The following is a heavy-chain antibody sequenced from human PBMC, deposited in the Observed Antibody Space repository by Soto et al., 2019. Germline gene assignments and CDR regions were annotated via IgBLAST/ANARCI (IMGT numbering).Heavy chain of an antibody. Sequence: QVQLVQSGAEVKKPGSSVKVSCKASGGTFSSYAISWVRQAPGQGLEWMGGIIPIFGTANYAQKFQGRVTITADESTSTAYMELRSLRSEDTAVYYCAREGGGYSYGYYYYGMDVWGQGTTVTVSS. V-gene: IGHV1-69*12. D-gene: IGHD5-18*01. CDR2: IIPIFGTA. CDR3: AREGGGYSYGYYYYGMDV. CDR1: GGTFSSYA. J-gene: IGHJ6*02.